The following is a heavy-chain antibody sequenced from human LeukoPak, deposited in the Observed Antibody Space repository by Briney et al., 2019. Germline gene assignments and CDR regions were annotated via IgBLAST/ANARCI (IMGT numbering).Heavy chain of an antibody. CDR3: ARDIATMVRGVSFDY. CDR2: ISSSGSTI. D-gene: IGHD3-10*01. V-gene: IGHV3-11*01. Sequence: GGSLRLSCAASGFTFSDYYMSWIRQAPGKGLEWVSYISSSGSTIYYADSVKGRFTISRDNAKNSLYLQMSSLRAEDTAVYYCARDIATMVRGVSFDYWGQGTLVTVSS. J-gene: IGHJ4*02. CDR1: GFTFSDYY.